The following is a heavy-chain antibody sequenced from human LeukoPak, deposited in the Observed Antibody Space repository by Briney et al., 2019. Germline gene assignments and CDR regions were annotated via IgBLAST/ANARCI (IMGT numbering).Heavy chain of an antibody. CDR1: GGSISSYY. D-gene: IGHD2-15*01. V-gene: IGHV4-59*01. CDR3: ATMLGYCSGGSCYWYFDL. Sequence: SETLSVTCTVSGGSISSYYWSWIRQPPGKGLEWIGYIYYSGSTNYNPSLKSRVTISVDTSKNQFSLKLNSVTAADTAVYYCATMLGYCSGGSCYWYFDLWGRGTLVTVSS. CDR2: IYYSGST. J-gene: IGHJ2*01.